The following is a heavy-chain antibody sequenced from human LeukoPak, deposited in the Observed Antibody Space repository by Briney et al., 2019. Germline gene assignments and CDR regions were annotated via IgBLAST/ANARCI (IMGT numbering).Heavy chain of an antibody. CDR2: ISGSGGGT. V-gene: IGHV3-23*01. Sequence: GGSLRLSCTASGFIFSTSWMTWVRQAPGKGLEWVSAISGSGGGTYYADSVKGRFTISRDNSKNTLYLRMNSLRAEDTAVYYCAKGTTYYYDSSGYLGGAWGQGTLVTVSS. J-gene: IGHJ5*02. CDR3: AKGTTYYYDSSGYLGGA. CDR1: GFIFSTSW. D-gene: IGHD3-22*01.